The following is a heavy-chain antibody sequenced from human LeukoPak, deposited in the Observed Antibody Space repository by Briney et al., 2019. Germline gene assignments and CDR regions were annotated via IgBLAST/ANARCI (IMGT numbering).Heavy chain of an antibody. CDR1: GFIFNAYD. J-gene: IGHJ3*02. Sequence: PGGSLRLSCAASGFIFNAYDMNWVRQAPGKGLDWLSFIEKTSSTIYYADSVKGRFTISRDNARNSLYLQLNSLRDEDTALYYCVRDRMGGAFDIWGQGTMVTISS. CDR2: IEKTSSTI. D-gene: IGHD3-16*01. CDR3: VRDRMGGAFDI. V-gene: IGHV3-48*02.